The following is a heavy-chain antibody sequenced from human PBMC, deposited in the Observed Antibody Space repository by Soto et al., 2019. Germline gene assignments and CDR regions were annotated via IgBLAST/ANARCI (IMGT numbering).Heavy chain of an antibody. D-gene: IGHD2-21*02. CDR2: VYHTGDT. CDR3: AREIVTAGGNNYFDP. Sequence: AETLSLTCGFSVGTVAIRHWWSWFRQSPGRGLEWIGNVYHTGDTNFNPSLQSRVTFSVDKSNNQFSLRLTSVTAADTAVYFCAREIVTAGGNNYFDPWGPGTMVTVSS. V-gene: IGHV4-4*01. CDR1: VGTVAIRHW. J-gene: IGHJ5*02.